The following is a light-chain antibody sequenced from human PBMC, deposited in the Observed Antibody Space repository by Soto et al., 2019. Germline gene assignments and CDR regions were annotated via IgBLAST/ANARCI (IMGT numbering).Light chain of an antibody. CDR2: GAS. Sequence: EIVLTQSPGTLSLSLGERATLSCRASQSVSSKFAWYQQKPGQAPRVLIYGASSRATGIPDRFGGSGSGTDFTLTIIRLEPEDFAVYYCQQYGGSPRTFGQGTKLEI. CDR1: QSVSSK. CDR3: QQYGGSPRT. V-gene: IGKV3-20*01. J-gene: IGKJ2*01.